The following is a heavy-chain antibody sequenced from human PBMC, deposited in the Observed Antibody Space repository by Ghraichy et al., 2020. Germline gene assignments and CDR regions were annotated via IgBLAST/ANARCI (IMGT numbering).Heavy chain of an antibody. V-gene: IGHV4-61*01. CDR3: ARSVLGVGYYYYYGMDV. D-gene: IGHD3-3*01. J-gene: IGHJ6*02. CDR2: IYYSGST. CDR1: GGSVSSGSYY. Sequence: SETLSLTCTVSGGSVSSGSYYWSWIRQPPGKGLEWIGYIYYSGSTNYNPSLKSRVTISVDTSKNQFSLKLSSVTAADTAVYYCARSVLGVGYYYYYGMDVWGQGTTVTVSS.